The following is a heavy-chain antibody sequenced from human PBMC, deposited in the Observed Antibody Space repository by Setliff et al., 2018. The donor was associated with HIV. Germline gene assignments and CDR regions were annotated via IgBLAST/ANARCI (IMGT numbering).Heavy chain of an antibody. CDR1: GFSVSSNY. CDR3: ARDNSSPYFDY. J-gene: IGHJ4*02. CDR2: IYSGGSP. V-gene: IGHV3-53*01. D-gene: IGHD6-13*01. Sequence: HPGGSLRLSCAASGFSVSSNYMSWVRQAPGKGLEWVSLIYSGGSPYYADSVKGRFTISRDTSKNSLYLQMNSLRTEDTALYYCARDNSSPYFDYWGQGTLVTVSS.